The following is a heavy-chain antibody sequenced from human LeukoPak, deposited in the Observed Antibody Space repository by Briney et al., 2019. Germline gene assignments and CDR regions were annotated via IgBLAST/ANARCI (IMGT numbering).Heavy chain of an antibody. CDR2: INHSGST. CDR1: GGAFSGYY. D-gene: IGHD4-17*01. CDR3: AGGLHYGDYIMDV. V-gene: IGHV4-34*01. Sequence: SETLSLTCAVYGGAFSGYYWTWLRRPRGKGREWIGEINHSGSTNYNPSLKSRVTISVDTSKNQFSLKLSSVTAADTAVYYCAGGLHYGDYIMDVRCKGTTVTISS. J-gene: IGHJ6*04.